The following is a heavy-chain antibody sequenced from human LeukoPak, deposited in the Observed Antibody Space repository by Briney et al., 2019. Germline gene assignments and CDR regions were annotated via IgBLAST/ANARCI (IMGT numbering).Heavy chain of an antibody. J-gene: IGHJ4*02. D-gene: IGHD6-19*01. CDR2: ISYDGSNK. V-gene: IGHV3-30*03. CDR1: GFTVSSNY. Sequence: GSLRLSCAASGFTVSSNYMSWVRQAPGKGLEWVAVISYDGSNKYYADSVKGRFTISRDNSKNTLYLQMNSLRADDTAVYYCEGWYYGPPLFDYWGQGTLVTVSS. CDR3: EGWYYGPPLFDY.